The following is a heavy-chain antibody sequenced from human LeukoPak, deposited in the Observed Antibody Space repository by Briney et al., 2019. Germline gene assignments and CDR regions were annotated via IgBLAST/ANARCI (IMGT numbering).Heavy chain of an antibody. V-gene: IGHV3-30*02. Sequence: TGGSLRLSCAASGFTFSSYGMHWVRQAPGKGLEWVAFIRYDGSNKYYADSVKGRFTISRDNSKNTLYLQMNSLRAEDTAVYYCAKGHGDGYKTRSPFDYWGQGTLVTVSS. CDR1: GFTFSSYG. CDR3: AKGHGDGYKTRSPFDY. CDR2: IRYDGSNK. D-gene: IGHD5-24*01. J-gene: IGHJ4*02.